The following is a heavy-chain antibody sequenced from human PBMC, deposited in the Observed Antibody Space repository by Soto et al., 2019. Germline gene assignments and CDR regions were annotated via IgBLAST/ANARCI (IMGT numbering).Heavy chain of an antibody. CDR1: GFTFSSYS. CDR2: ISSSSSYI. D-gene: IGHD3-22*01. V-gene: IGHV3-21*01. Sequence: GGSLRLSCAASGFTFSSYSMNWVRQAPGKGLEWVSSISSSSSYIYDADSVKGRFTISRDNAKDSMYLQMNSLRAEDTAVYYWARAGMYYYESSGSDYWGQGTLVTVSS. J-gene: IGHJ4*02. CDR3: ARAGMYYYESSGSDY.